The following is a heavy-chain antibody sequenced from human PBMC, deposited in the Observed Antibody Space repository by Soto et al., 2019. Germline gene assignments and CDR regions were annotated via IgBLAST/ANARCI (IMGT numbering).Heavy chain of an antibody. CDR1: GGSLSGYY. CDR3: ARGQEGVVATH. V-gene: IGHV4-34*01. D-gene: IGHD5-12*01. CDR2: IKDGGYT. Sequence: QVQLQQWGAGLLKPSETLSLNCAVNGGSLSGYYWSWIRQPPGKGLEWIGEIKDGGYTNYSPSLKSRATSSSDTSNNQFSLRLNSVTAADTGLYYCARGQEGVVATHWDQGALVTVSS. J-gene: IGHJ4*02.